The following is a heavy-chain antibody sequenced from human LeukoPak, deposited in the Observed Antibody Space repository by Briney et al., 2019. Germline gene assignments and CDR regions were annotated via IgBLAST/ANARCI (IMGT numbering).Heavy chain of an antibody. J-gene: IGHJ4*02. D-gene: IGHD6-19*01. Sequence: ASVKVSCKASGYTFTSYDINWVRQATGQGLEWMGWMNPNSGNTGYAQKFQGRVTMTRDTSTSTVYVELSSLRSEDTAVYYCARVSVAIDYWGQGTLVTVSS. CDR2: MNPNSGNT. CDR3: ARVSVAIDY. V-gene: IGHV1-8*01. CDR1: GYTFTSYD.